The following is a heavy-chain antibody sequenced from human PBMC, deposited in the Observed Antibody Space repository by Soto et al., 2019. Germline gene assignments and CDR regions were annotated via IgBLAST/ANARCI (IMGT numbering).Heavy chain of an antibody. J-gene: IGHJ4*02. CDR1: GFTFSSYS. CDR2: ISSSSSTI. Sequence: EVQLVESGGGLVQPGGSLRLSCAASGFTFSSYSMNWVRQAPGKGLEWVSYISSSSSTIYYADSVKGRFTISRDNAKNSLYWQMNSRRAEDKAVYYCARRYCSSSSCYSDYWGQGTLVTVSS. D-gene: IGHD2-2*01. CDR3: ARRYCSSSSCYSDY. V-gene: IGHV3-48*01.